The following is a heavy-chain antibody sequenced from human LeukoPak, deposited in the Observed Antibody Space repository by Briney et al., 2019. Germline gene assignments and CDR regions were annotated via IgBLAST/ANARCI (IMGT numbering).Heavy chain of an antibody. V-gene: IGHV4-59*12. D-gene: IGHD2-15*01. Sequence: SETLSLTCTVSGGSMMSYCCVWVRQPPGRGRGWIGYISYSGSTDCTPSLQSRVTMSVDTSNNPFSLKLSSVTAADTAVYYCARALNPLPGTYYFDYWGQGTLVTVSS. CDR2: ISYSGST. CDR3: ARALNPLPGTYYFDY. CDR1: GGSMMSYC. J-gene: IGHJ4*02.